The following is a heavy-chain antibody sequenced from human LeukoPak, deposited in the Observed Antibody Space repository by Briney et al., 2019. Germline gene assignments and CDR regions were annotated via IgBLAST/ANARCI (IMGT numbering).Heavy chain of an antibody. Sequence: GGSLRLSCAASGFTFSSYSMNWVRQAPGKGLEWVSSISSSSSYIYYADSVKGRFTISRDNAKNSLYLQMASLRAEDSSVYYCARVAVADFDYWGQGTLVTVSS. CDR3: ARVAVADFDY. V-gene: IGHV3-21*01. CDR2: ISSSSSYI. J-gene: IGHJ4*02. D-gene: IGHD6-19*01. CDR1: GFTFSSYS.